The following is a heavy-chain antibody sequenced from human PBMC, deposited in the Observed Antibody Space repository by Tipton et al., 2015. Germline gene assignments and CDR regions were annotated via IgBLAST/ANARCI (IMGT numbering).Heavy chain of an antibody. Sequence: TLSLTCTVSGGSMSDYYWNWIRQSPGKGLEWIGYIRNSKYTFYNPSLESRVTISVHTSKTQFSLKLISVTAADTAVYHRARDSFGYYSFDSWGPGTLVTVSS. CDR2: IRNSKYT. CDR3: ARDSFGYYSFDS. CDR1: GGSMSDYY. V-gene: IGHV4-59*01. D-gene: IGHD5-18*01. J-gene: IGHJ4*02.